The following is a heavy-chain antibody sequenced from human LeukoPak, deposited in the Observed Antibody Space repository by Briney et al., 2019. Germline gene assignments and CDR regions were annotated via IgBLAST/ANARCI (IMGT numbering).Heavy chain of an antibody. CDR3: VKDLRSDFMGVLSRYLSY. J-gene: IGHJ4*02. CDR1: GSTFSSFA. Sequence: GGSLRLSCSASGSTFSSFAMHWVRQAPGKGLEYVAAISRNGGSTYYADSVRGRFTISRDNSKSTLYLQMSSLRAEDTAVYLCVKDLRSDFMGVLSRYLSYWGQGTLVTVSS. CDR2: ISRNGGST. V-gene: IGHV3-64D*09. D-gene: IGHD2/OR15-2a*01.